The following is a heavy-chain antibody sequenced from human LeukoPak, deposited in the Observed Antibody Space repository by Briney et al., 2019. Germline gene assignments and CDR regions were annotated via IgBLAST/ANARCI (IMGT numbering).Heavy chain of an antibody. CDR2: MNPNSGNT. J-gene: IGHJ3*02. Sequence: ASVKVSCKASGYTFTSYDIDWVRQATGQGLEWMGWMNPNSGNTGYAQKFQGRVTITRNTSISTAYMELSSLRSEDTAVYYCASRTAGQLPPPDDAFDIWGQGTMVTVSS. D-gene: IGHD2-2*01. CDR1: GYTFTSYD. CDR3: ASRTAGQLPPPDDAFDI. V-gene: IGHV1-8*03.